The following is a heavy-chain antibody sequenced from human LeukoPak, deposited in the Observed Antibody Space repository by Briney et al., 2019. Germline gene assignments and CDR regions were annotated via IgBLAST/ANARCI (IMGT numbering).Heavy chain of an antibody. CDR3: ARETYYDFWSGYIFDY. Sequence: SETLSLTCTVSGGSISSGSHYWSWIRQPAGKGLEWIGRIYTSGSTNYNPSLKSRVTISVDTSKNQFSLKLSSVTAADTAVYYCARETYYDFWSGYIFDYWGQGTLVTVSS. CDR1: GGSISSGSHY. V-gene: IGHV4-61*02. D-gene: IGHD3-3*01. J-gene: IGHJ4*02. CDR2: IYTSGST.